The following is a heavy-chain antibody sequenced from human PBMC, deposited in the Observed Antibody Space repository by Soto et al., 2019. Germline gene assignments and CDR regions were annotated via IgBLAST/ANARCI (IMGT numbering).Heavy chain of an antibody. D-gene: IGHD2-2*01. CDR1: GFTFSSYS. Sequence: EVQLVESGGGLVKPGGSLRLSCAASGFTFSSYSMNWVRQAPGKGLEWVSSISSSSSYIYYADSVKGRFTISRDNAKNSLSLQMNSLRAEDTAVYYCARVCSRTSCYAFDIWGQGTMVTVSS. CDR2: ISSSSSYI. V-gene: IGHV3-21*01. CDR3: ARVCSRTSCYAFDI. J-gene: IGHJ3*02.